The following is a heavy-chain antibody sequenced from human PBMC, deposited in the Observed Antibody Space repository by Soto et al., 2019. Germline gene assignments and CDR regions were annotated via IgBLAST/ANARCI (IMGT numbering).Heavy chain of an antibody. CDR2: ISYDGANK. V-gene: IGHV3-30-3*01. CDR1: GFTFSSHP. CDR3: AREPIVTMIRIDY. Sequence: QVQLVESGGGVVQPGRSLILSCVASGFTFSSHPMHWFRRAPGKGLEWVATISYDGANKHYADSVGGRFTISRDNSENTLFLQMNSLRAEDTALYYCAREPIVTMIRIDYWGQGSLVTVSS. J-gene: IGHJ4*02. D-gene: IGHD5-12*01.